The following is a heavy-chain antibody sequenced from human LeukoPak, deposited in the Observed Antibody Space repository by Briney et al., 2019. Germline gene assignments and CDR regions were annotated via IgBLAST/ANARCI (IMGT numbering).Heavy chain of an antibody. V-gene: IGHV4-4*02. D-gene: IGHD3-22*01. CDR3: ARAAQHYYYDSSGYFDY. CDR1: GGSISSSNW. Sequence: SGTLSLTCAVSGGSISSSNWWSWVRQPPGKELEWIGEIYHSGSTNYNPSLKSRVTISVDKSKNQFSLKLSSVTAADTAVYYCARAAQHYYYDSSGYFDYWGQGTLVTVSS. J-gene: IGHJ4*02. CDR2: IYHSGST.